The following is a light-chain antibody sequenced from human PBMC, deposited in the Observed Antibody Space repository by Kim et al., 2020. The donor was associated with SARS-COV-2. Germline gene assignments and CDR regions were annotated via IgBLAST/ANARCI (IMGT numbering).Light chain of an antibody. CDR3: QSYDSSNQKV. CDR2: EDN. Sequence: KTVTIPCTGSSGSIASNYVQGYQQRPGSAPTTVIYEDNQRPAGVPDRFSGSIDSSSNSASLTISGLKTEDEADYYCQSYDSSNQKVFGGGTQLTVL. V-gene: IGLV6-57*02. J-gene: IGLJ3*02. CDR1: SGSIASNY.